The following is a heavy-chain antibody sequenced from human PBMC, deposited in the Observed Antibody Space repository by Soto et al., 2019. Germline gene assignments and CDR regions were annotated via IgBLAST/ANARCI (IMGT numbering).Heavy chain of an antibody. J-gene: IGHJ6*03. D-gene: IGHD5-12*01. CDR3: ARVIYPDIVATGYYYYYYMDV. Sequence: VKVSCKASGYTFTSYGISWVRQAPGQGLEWMGWISAYNGNTNYAQKLQGRVTMTTDTSTSTAYMELRSLRSDDTAVYYCARVIYPDIVATGYYYYYYMDVWGKGTTVTVSS. CDR2: ISAYNGNT. CDR1: GYTFTSYG. V-gene: IGHV1-18*01.